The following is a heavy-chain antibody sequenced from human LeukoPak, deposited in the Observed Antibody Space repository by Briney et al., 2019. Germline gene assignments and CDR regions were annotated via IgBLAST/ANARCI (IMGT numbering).Heavy chain of an antibody. CDR1: GYTLTELS. CDR3: ATERLYCSGGSCYPFFAY. Sequence: ASVTVSCKVSGYTLTELSMHWLRQAPGKGLEWVGGFDPEDGETIYAQKFQGRVTMTEDTSTDTAYMELSSLRSEDTAVYYCATERLYCSGGSCYPFFAYWGQGTLVTVSS. CDR2: FDPEDGET. V-gene: IGHV1-24*01. D-gene: IGHD2-15*01. J-gene: IGHJ4*02.